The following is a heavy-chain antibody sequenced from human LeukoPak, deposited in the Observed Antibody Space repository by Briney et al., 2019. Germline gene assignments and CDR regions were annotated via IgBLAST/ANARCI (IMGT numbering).Heavy chain of an antibody. CDR2: INHSGST. J-gene: IGHJ4*02. V-gene: IGHV4-34*01. CDR3: ARVRPTYYYDSSGYYAHLRLDYFDY. D-gene: IGHD3-22*01. CDR1: GGSFSGYY. Sequence: SETLSLTCAVYGGSFSGYYWSWIRQPPGKGLEWIGEINHSGSTNYNPSLKSRVTISVDTSKNQFSLKLSSVTAADTAVYYCARVRPTYYYDSSGYYAHLRLDYFDYWGQGTLSPSPQ.